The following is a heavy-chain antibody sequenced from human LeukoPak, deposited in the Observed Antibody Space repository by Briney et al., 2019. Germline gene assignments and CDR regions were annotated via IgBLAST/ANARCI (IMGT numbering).Heavy chain of an antibody. CDR1: GYSFTSYW. V-gene: IGHV5-51*01. D-gene: IGHD6-13*01. J-gene: IGHJ3*02. Sequence: GESLKISCKGSGYSFTSYWIGWVRQMPGKGLEWMGIIYPGDSDTRYSPSFQGQVTISADKSISTAYLQWSSLKASDTAMYYCATTRVSGSSWYDDAFDIWGQGTMVTVSS. CDR2: IYPGDSDT. CDR3: ATTRVSGSSWYDDAFDI.